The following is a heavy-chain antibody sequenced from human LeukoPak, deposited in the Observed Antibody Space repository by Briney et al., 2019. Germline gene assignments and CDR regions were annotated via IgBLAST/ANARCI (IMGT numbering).Heavy chain of an antibody. Sequence: GRSLRLSCAASGFTFSSYGMHWVRQAPGKGLEWVAVISYDGSNKYYADSVKGRFTISRDNSKNTLYLQMNSLRAEDTAVYYCARDRPAMVTGFDYWGQGTLVTVSS. CDR2: ISYDGSNK. CDR1: GFTFSSYG. D-gene: IGHD5-18*01. J-gene: IGHJ4*02. V-gene: IGHV3-30*03. CDR3: ARDRPAMVTGFDY.